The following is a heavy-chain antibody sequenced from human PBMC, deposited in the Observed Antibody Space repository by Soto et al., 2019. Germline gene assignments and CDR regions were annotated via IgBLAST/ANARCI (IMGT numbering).Heavy chain of an antibody. J-gene: IGHJ4*02. CDR2: INPSGGST. V-gene: IGHV1-46*03. D-gene: IGHD2-2*01. CDR3: ATGDIVVVPAASWEFDY. CDR1: GYTFTSYY. Sequence: QVQLVQSGAEVKKPGASVKVSCKASGYTFTSYYMHWVRQAPGQGLEWMGIINPSGGSTSYAQKFQGRVTMTRDTSTSTVYMELSRLRSEDTAVYYCATGDIVVVPAASWEFDYWGQGTLVTVSS.